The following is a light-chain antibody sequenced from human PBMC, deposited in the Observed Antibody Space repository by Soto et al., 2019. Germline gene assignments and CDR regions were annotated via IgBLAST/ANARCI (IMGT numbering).Light chain of an antibody. Sequence: DIRVIQSPSSLSASVGDRVTITCRASLRISKYLNWYQQEPGKAPKLLIFGASTLQSGVPSRFSGSGSGTEFTLTITSLQPEDSATYYCQQSHSTPLTFGGWTKVEI. V-gene: IGKV1-39*01. J-gene: IGKJ4*01. CDR1: LRISKY. CDR2: GAS. CDR3: QQSHSTPLT.